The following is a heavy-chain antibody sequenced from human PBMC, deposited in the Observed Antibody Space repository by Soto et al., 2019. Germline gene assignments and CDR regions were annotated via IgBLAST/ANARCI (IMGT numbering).Heavy chain of an antibody. Sequence: PGGSLRLSCAASGFTFSSYGMHWVRQAPGKGLEWVAVISYDGSNKYYAGSVKGRFTISRDNSKNTLYLQMNSLRAEDTAVYYCARDYTLELWFGDPGDVWGQGTTVTVSS. CDR1: GFTFSSYG. CDR3: ARDYTLELWFGDPGDV. J-gene: IGHJ6*02. CDR2: ISYDGSNK. D-gene: IGHD3-10*01. V-gene: IGHV3-30*03.